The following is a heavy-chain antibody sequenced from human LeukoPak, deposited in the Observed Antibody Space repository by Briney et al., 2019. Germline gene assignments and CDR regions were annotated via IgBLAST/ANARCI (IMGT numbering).Heavy chain of an antibody. CDR2: FDLVQGET. CDR3: AMGDPYQLLEE. D-gene: IGHD2-2*01. J-gene: IGHJ1*01. Sequence: VASVTVSCKVSGYSLTELSRYWLRQAPGKGLEWMGGFDLVQGETIYAQKFEGRLTMTEDTSTDTAYMDLTSLRPDDTAVYYCAMGDPYQLLEEWGQGTLVTVSS. V-gene: IGHV1-24*01. CDR1: GYSLTELS.